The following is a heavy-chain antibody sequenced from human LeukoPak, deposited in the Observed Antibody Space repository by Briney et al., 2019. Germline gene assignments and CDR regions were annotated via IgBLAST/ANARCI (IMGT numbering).Heavy chain of an antibody. CDR2: INNNGDGT. J-gene: IGHJ6*02. CDR3: ARGRYNFYAMDV. V-gene: IGHV3-64*04. Sequence: GGSLRLSCSASGFTFSTYSMYWVRQAPGKGLEYVSGINNNGDGTHNADSVKGRFTISRDNSKNSLFLQMNSLRAEDTALYYCARGRYNFYAMDVWGQGTTVIVSS. CDR1: GFTFSTYS.